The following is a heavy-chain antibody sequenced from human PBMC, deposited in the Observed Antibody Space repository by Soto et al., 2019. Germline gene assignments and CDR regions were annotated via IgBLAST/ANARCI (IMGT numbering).Heavy chain of an antibody. CDR3: AKKGGDYAVYYYYMDV. Sequence: GGSLRLSCAASGFTFSSYAMSWVRQAPGKGLEWVSAISGSGGSTYYADSVKGRFTISRDNSKNTLYLQMNSLRAEDTAVYYCAKKGGDYAVYYYYMDVWGKGTTVTVSS. CDR1: GFTFSSYA. V-gene: IGHV3-23*01. CDR2: ISGSGGST. D-gene: IGHD4-17*01. J-gene: IGHJ6*03.